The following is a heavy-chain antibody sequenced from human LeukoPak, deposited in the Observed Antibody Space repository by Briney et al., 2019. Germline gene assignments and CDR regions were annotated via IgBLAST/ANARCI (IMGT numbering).Heavy chain of an antibody. CDR3: ARGRRANTIIAVAALPYYFDY. J-gene: IGHJ4*02. V-gene: IGHV1-2*02. Sequence: ASVKVSCKASGYTFTSQYVHWMRQAPGQGLEWMGWVNPNSGGTNYAQKFQGRVTMTRDTSISTAYMELSRLRSDDTAVYYCARGRRANTIIAVAALPYYFDYWGQGTLVTVSS. CDR1: GYTFTSQY. CDR2: VNPNSGGT. D-gene: IGHD6-19*01.